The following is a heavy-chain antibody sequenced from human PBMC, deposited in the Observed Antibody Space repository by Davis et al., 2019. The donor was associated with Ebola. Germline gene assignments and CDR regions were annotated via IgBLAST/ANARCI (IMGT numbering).Heavy chain of an antibody. Sequence: PGGSLRLSCAVYGGSFSGYYWSWIRQPPGKGLEWIGEINHSGSTNYNPSLKSRVTISVDTSKNQFSLKLSSVTAADTAVYYCARTSTGAFDIWGQGTMVTVSS. CDR1: GGSFSGYY. CDR2: INHSGST. J-gene: IGHJ3*02. CDR3: ARTSTGAFDI. V-gene: IGHV4-34*01.